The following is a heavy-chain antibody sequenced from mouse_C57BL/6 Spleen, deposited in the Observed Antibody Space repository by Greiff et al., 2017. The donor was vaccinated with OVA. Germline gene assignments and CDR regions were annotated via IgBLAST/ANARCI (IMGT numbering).Heavy chain of an antibody. CDR1: GFTFSSYA. CDR3: ARDHDYNYVYAMDY. J-gene: IGHJ4*01. Sequence: EVMLVESGGGLVKPGGSLKLSCAASGFTFSSYAMSWVRQTPEKRLEWVATISDGGSYTYYPDNVKGKITISRDNAKNNQYLQMSHLKSEDTAMYYCARDHDYNYVYAMDYWGQGTTVTVSS. CDR2: ISDGGSYT. D-gene: IGHD2-12*01. V-gene: IGHV5-4*01.